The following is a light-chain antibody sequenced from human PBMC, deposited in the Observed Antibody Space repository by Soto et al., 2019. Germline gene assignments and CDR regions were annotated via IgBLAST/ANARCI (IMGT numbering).Light chain of an antibody. CDR2: GAS. J-gene: IGKJ4*01. CDR3: QQYGSSLIT. CDR1: QSVSSSY. Sequence: EIVLTQSPVTLSLSPGESATLSCRASQSVSSSYLAWYQQKPGQAPSLLIYGASSRATGIPDRFSGSGSGTDFTLTISRLEPEDFAVYYCQQYGSSLITFGGGTKVEIK. V-gene: IGKV3-20*01.